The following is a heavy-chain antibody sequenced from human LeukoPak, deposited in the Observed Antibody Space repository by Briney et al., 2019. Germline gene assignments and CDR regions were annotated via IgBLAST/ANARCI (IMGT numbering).Heavy chain of an antibody. CDR1: GFTFRSAW. Sequence: GGSLRLSCAASGFTFRSAWMSWVRQAPGKGLEWVGHIKSKADGGTTNYAAPVKGRFTIPRDDSQNTLYLQMNSLETEDTAVYFCATDEWAWGQGTVVTVSS. CDR2: IKSKADGGTT. J-gene: IGHJ3*01. D-gene: IGHD1-26*01. CDR3: ATDEWA. V-gene: IGHV3-15*01.